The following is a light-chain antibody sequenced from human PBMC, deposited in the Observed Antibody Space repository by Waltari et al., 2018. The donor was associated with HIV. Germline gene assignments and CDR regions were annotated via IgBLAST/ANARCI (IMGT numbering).Light chain of an antibody. J-gene: IGLJ1*01. CDR1: SNNVGRHA. V-gene: IGLV1-44*01. CDR3: STWDWGLLTHV. CDR2: RA. Sequence: QSALTQEASVSGTVGQTVTLSCIGNSNNVGRHAVGWYQQSSRGVPKPVMLRASLPSGIPDRFSCSQSGTTASLTIAGLQPEDEADYFCSTWDWGLLTHVFGAGTRVTVL.